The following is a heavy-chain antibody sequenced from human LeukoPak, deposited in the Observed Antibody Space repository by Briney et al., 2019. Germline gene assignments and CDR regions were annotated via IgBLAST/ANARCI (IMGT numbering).Heavy chain of an antibody. J-gene: IGHJ6*02. CDR2: IYPGDSDS. CDR3: ARRGYNGTGGMDV. V-gene: IGHV5-51*01. D-gene: IGHD2/OR15-2a*01. Sequence: GESLKISCKGSGYSFTNYWLGWVRQMPGKGLEWMGIIYPGDSDSRYSPSFQGQVTISADKSINTAYLQWSSLKASDTAKYYCARRGYNGTGGMDVWGQGTTVIVTS. CDR1: GYSFTNYW.